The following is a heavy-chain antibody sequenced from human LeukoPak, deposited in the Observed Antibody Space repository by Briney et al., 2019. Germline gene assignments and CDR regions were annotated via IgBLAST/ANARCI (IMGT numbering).Heavy chain of an antibody. CDR2: IIPIFGTA. D-gene: IGHD6-13*01. J-gene: IGHJ4*02. V-gene: IGHV1-69*13. CDR3: ARDRLAAAGTRADY. Sequence: ASVKVSCKASGGTFSSYAISWVRQAPGQGLEWMGGIIPIFGTANYAQKFQGRVTITADESTSTAYMELSSLRSEDTAVYYCARDRLAAAGTRADYWGQGTLVTVSS. CDR1: GGTFSSYA.